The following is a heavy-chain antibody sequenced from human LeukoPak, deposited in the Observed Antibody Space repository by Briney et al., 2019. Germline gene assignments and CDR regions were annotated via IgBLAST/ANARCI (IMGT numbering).Heavy chain of an antibody. D-gene: IGHD6-13*01. J-gene: IGHJ4*02. CDR2: INHSGST. Sequence: TSETLSLTCAVYGGSFSGYYWSWIRQPPGKGLEWIGEINHSGSTNYNPSLKSRVTISVDTSKNQFSLKLSSVTAADTAVYYCARGTNSSSWYAIFDYWGQGTLVTVSS. CDR1: GGSFSGYY. CDR3: ARGTNSSSWYAIFDY. V-gene: IGHV4-34*01.